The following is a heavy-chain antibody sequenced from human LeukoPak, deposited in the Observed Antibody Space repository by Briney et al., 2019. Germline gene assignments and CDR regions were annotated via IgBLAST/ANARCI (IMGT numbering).Heavy chain of an antibody. V-gene: IGHV4-39*07. CDR3: ATTSRHYYDSSGGFDY. D-gene: IGHD3-22*01. Sequence: SETLSLTCTVSGGSISSSSYYWGWIRQPPGKGLEWIGSIYYSGSTYYNPSLKSRVTISVDTSKNQFSLKLSSVTAADTAVYYCATTSRHYYDSSGGFDYWGQGTLVTVSS. CDR2: IYYSGST. CDR1: GGSISSSSYY. J-gene: IGHJ4*02.